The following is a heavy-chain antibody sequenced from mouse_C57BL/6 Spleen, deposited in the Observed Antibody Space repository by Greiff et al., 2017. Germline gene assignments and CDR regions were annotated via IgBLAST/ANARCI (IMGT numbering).Heavy chain of an antibody. CDR1: GYAFSSSW. Sequence: VQGVESGPELVKPGASVKISCKASGYAFSSSWMNWVKQRPGKGLEWIGRIYPGDGDTNYNGKFKGKATLTAAKSSSTAYMQRSSLTSDDSAVYFCARKGLYSNYFDYWGQGTTLTVSS. CDR2: IYPGDGDT. D-gene: IGHD2-5*01. V-gene: IGHV1-82*01. J-gene: IGHJ2*01. CDR3: ARKGLYSNYFDY.